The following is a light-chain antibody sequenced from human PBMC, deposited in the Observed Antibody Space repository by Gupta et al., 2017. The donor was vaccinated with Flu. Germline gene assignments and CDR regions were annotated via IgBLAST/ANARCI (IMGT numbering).Light chain of an antibody. Sequence: SSNLGAGYDVHWYQQLPGTAPKLLIYFNNNRPSGVPDRFSGSKSGTFASLAITGLQAEDEADCYCQSYDSSLSGWVFGGGTRLTVL. J-gene: IGLJ3*02. CDR1: SSNLGAGYD. CDR3: QSYDSSLSGWV. CDR2: FNN. V-gene: IGLV1-40*01.